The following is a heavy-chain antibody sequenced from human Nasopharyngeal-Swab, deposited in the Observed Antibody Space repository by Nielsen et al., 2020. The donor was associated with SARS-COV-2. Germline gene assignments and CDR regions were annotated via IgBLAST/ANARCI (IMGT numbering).Heavy chain of an antibody. CDR3: ARTPLGCYYYYMDV. CDR2: ISSNGGST. D-gene: IGHD3-16*01. Sequence: WIRQPPGKGLEYVSAISSNGGSTYYANSVKGRFTISRDNSKNTLYLQMGSLRAEDMAVYYCARTPLGCYYYYMDVWGKGTTVTVSS. V-gene: IGHV3-64*01. J-gene: IGHJ6*03.